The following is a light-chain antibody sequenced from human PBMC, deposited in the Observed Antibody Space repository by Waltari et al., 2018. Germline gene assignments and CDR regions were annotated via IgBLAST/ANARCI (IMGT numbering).Light chain of an antibody. CDR3: QQFYSTPLT. CDR2: GVS. J-gene: IGKJ4*01. CDR1: QSVLYRGNNENY. V-gene: IGKV4-1*01. Sequence: DIVLTQSPDSLAESLGERATINCKSSQSVLYRGNNENYLAWYQQKPGQPPNLLMYGVSTRESDVPDRFSGSGSGTDFTLTISSLKAEDVAVYYCQQFYSTPLTFGGVTKVEIK.